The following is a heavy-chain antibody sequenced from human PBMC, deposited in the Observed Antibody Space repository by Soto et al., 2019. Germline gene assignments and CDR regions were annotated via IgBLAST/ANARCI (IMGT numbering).Heavy chain of an antibody. CDR2: TWFDGRNK. J-gene: IGHJ2*01. V-gene: IGHV3-33*01. CDR3: ARDGQGMATIAYWYFDL. D-gene: IGHD5-12*01. Sequence: QVQLVESGGGVVQPGRSLRLSCAASGFTFSSYGMHWVRQAPGKGLEWVAVTWFDGRNKYYTDSVKGRFTISRDNSKNXXYLQMNSLRDEDTAVYYCARDGQGMATIAYWYFDLWGRGTLVTVSS. CDR1: GFTFSSYG.